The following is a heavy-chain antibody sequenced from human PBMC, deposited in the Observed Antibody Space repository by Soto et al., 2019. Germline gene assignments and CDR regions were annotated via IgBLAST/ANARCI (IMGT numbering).Heavy chain of an antibody. CDR2: IITIFGTA. V-gene: IGHV1-69*13. D-gene: IGHD6-6*01. CDR3: AREASGNHSRSYFYYGMDV. Sequence: GASVKVSCKASGGTFGRYARRRVRQAPGQGYEWMGGIITIFGTANYAQKFQGRVTITVDESTSTAYMEMSSLRSEDTAVYSCAREASGNHSRSYFYYGMDVWGQGTTVTVSS. CDR1: GGTFGRYA. J-gene: IGHJ6*02.